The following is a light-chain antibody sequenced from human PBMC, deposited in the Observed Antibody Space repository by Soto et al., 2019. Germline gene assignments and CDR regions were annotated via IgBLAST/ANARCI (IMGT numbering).Light chain of an antibody. CDR2: RAS. Sequence: DIQMTQSPSTLSASVGDRVTITCRASQSIGSWLAWHQQEPGKAPKLLIYRASSLESGVPSRFSGSGSGTEFTLSISSLQPDDSATYYCQQRSNWPLTFGGGTKVEIK. CDR1: QSIGSW. J-gene: IGKJ4*01. V-gene: IGKV1-5*03. CDR3: QQRSNWPLT.